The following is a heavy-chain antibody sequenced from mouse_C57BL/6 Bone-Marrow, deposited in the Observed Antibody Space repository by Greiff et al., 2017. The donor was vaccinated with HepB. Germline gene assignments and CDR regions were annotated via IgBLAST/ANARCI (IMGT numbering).Heavy chain of an antibody. CDR2: INPNNGGT. D-gene: IGHD1-1*01. Sequence: EVKLMESGPELVKPGASVKMSCKASGYTFTDYNMHWVKQSHGKSLEWIGYINPNNGGTSYNQKFKGKATLTVNKSSSTAYMELRSLTSEDSAVYYCARKEGITTVVATPATSWYFDVWGTGTTVTVSS. J-gene: IGHJ1*03. V-gene: IGHV1-22*01. CDR3: ARKEGITTVVATPATSWYFDV. CDR1: GYTFTDYN.